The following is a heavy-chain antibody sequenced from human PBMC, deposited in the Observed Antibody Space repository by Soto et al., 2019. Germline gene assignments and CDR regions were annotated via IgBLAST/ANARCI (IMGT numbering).Heavy chain of an antibody. CDR1: GFSLSTSGVG. CDR3: AHLYYYDSSGYFRWDLGRYFDY. J-gene: IGHJ4*02. D-gene: IGHD3-22*01. CDR2: IYWDDDK. Sequence: SGPTLVNPTQTLTLTCTFSGFSLSTSGVGVGWIRQPPGKALEWLALIYWDDDKRYSPSLKSRLTITKDTSKNQVVLTMTNMDPVDTATYYCAHLYYYDSSGYFRWDLGRYFDYWGQGTLVTVSS. V-gene: IGHV2-5*02.